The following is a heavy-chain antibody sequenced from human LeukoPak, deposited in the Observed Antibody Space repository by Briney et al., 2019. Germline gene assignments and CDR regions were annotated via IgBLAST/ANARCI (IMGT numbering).Heavy chain of an antibody. V-gene: IGHV4-30-4*08. Sequence: SQTLSLTCNVSGGSINTANYYWTWIRQPPGKGLEWIGYISYSGTPYYNPSLNSRVTISLDTSKNQFSLTLNSVTAADTAMYYCARDRYGDSEDYWGQGTLVTVSS. CDR1: GGSINTANYY. D-gene: IGHD4-17*01. CDR2: ISYSGTP. CDR3: ARDRYGDSEDY. J-gene: IGHJ4*02.